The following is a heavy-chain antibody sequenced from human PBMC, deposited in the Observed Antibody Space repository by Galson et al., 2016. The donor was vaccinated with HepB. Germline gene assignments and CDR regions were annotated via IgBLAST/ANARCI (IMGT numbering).Heavy chain of an antibody. CDR1: GFTFSSCR. CDR3: AREGLSDYGDYKYYYHALDV. CDR2: IRQAGSEK. Sequence: SLRLSCAASGFTFSSCRMNWVRQAPGKGLEWVAYIRQAGSEKYYVDSVKGRFTISRDNAKNPLYLQMNSLRAEDTAVYYCAREGLSDYGDYKYYYHALDVGGLGTTVTFAS. D-gene: IGHD4-17*01. V-gene: IGHV3-7*03. J-gene: IGHJ6*02.